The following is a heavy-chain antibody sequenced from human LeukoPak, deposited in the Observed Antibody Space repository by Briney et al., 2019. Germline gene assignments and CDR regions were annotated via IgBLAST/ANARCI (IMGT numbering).Heavy chain of an antibody. CDR3: ARDVGQLYYFDY. D-gene: IGHD1-1*01. Sequence: GGSLRLSCAASGFTFSSYAMHWVRQAPGKRLEWVAVISYDGSNKYYADSVKGRFTISRDNSKNTLYLQMNSLRGDDTAVYYCARDVGQLYYFDYWGQGTLVTVSS. CDR1: GFTFSSYA. J-gene: IGHJ4*02. CDR2: ISYDGSNK. V-gene: IGHV3-30-3*01.